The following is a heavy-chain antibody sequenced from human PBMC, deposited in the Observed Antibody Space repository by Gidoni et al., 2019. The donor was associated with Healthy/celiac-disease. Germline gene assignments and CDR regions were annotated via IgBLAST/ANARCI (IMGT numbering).Heavy chain of an antibody. CDR3: AKREGRFLEWLLLDY. V-gene: IGHV3-23*01. D-gene: IGHD3-3*01. Sequence: EVQLLESGGGLVQPGGSLRLSCAASGFPFSSYAMSWVRQAPGKGLEWVSAISGSGGSTYYADSVKGRFTISRDNSKNTLYLQMNSLRAEDTAVYYCAKREGRFLEWLLLDYWGQGTLVTVSS. CDR2: ISGSGGST. CDR1: GFPFSSYA. J-gene: IGHJ4*02.